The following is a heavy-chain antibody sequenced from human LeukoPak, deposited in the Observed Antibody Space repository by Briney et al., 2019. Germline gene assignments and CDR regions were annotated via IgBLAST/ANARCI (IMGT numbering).Heavy chain of an antibody. CDR3: AKRGGSRYFDH. V-gene: IGHV3-21*01. CDR1: GSTFSSYS. CDR2: ISSSSSYI. J-gene: IGHJ4*02. D-gene: IGHD3-16*01. Sequence: GGSLRLSCAASGSTFSSYSMNWVRQAPGKGLEWVSSISSSSSYIYYADSVKGRFTISRDNAKNSLYLQMNSLRAEDTAVYYCAKRGGSRYFDHWGQGTLVTVSS.